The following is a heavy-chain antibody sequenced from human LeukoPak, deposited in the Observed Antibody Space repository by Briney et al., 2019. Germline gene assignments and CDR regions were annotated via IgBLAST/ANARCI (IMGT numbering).Heavy chain of an antibody. CDR2: IHYSGSI. D-gene: IGHD3-22*01. J-gene: IGHJ4*02. CDR3: ARDTSRYYYDSTGHFDY. V-gene: IGHV4-31*03. Sequence: SETLSLTCTVSGGSISSGGYYWSWIRQHPGKGLEWIGYIHYSGSIYYNPSLKSRVTISVDTSKNQFSLKLSSVTAADTAVYYCARDTSRYYYDSTGHFDYWGQGTLVTVSS. CDR1: GGSISSGGYY.